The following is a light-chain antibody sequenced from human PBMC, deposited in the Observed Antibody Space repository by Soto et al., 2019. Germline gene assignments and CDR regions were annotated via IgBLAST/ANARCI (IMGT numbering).Light chain of an antibody. CDR3: QQYGRSPLMYT. J-gene: IGKJ2*01. CDR2: GAS. CDR1: QSITSNF. Sequence: EIVLTQSPGTLCLSPGERATLSCRASQSITSNFLAWYQQKPGQAPRLLIYGASTRAAGVPDRFSGSGSGTDFTLTITRLEPEDFAVYYCQQYGRSPLMYTFGQGTKLGV. V-gene: IGKV3-20*01.